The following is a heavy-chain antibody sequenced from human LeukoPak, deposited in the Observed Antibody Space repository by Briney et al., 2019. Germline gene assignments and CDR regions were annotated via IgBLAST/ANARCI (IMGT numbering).Heavy chain of an antibody. Sequence: GGSLRLSCAASGFAFSSFAMHWVRQAPGKGLEWVSLISYDGITEDYSDSVKGRFTISRDNFKNTLFLQMDSLRADDTAVYYCAGVDAAMPDAFDIWGQGTTVTVSS. D-gene: IGHD5-18*01. CDR1: GFAFSSFA. CDR3: AGVDAAMPDAFDI. V-gene: IGHV3-30*04. J-gene: IGHJ3*02. CDR2: ISYDGITE.